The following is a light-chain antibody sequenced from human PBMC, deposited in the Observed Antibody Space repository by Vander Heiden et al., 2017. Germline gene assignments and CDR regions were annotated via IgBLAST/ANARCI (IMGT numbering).Light chain of an antibody. CDR2: RDN. CDR3: ATWDDSLSSWV. V-gene: IGLV1-47*01. CDR1: TTNIKNNY. J-gene: IGLJ3*02. Sequence: QSVLTQPPSTFGPPGQRVTFSCSGSTTNIKNNYVYWYQKFPGTAPKIVIYRDNQRPSGISDRFSGSKSGTSASLAISGLRSEDEADYYCATWDDSLSSWVFGGGTGLTVL.